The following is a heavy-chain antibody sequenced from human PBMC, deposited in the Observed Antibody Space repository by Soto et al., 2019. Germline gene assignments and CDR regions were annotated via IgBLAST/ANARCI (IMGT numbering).Heavy chain of an antibody. V-gene: IGHV4-59*08. J-gene: IGHJ6*02. CDR1: SGPSRSHN. Sequence: QVQLQQSGPGLVKPSETLSLTCTVSSGPSRSHNWGWIRQPPGGGLEWIGYIYHTRDTSYNPSLSSRVTISADTSTHHISLTLRSVTAADTAVYYCVRQGIGDLHGLVDVWGQGTRVSVSS. CDR2: IYHTRDT. CDR3: VRQGIGDLHGLVDV. D-gene: IGHD3-10*01.